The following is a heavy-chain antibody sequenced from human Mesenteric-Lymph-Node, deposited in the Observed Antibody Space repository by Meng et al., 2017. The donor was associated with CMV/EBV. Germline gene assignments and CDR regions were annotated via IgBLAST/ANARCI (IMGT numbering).Heavy chain of an antibody. CDR3: ARGYTTYYYYYGMDV. J-gene: IGHJ6*02. V-gene: IGHV1-69*05. CDR1: GGTFSSYA. CDR2: IIPIFGTA. Sequence: SVKVSCKAFGGTFSSYAISWVRQAPGQGLEWMGGIIPIFGTANYAQKFQGRVTITTDESTSTAYMELSSLRSEDTAVYYCARGYTTYYYYYGMDVWGQGTTVTVSS. D-gene: IGHD5-24*01.